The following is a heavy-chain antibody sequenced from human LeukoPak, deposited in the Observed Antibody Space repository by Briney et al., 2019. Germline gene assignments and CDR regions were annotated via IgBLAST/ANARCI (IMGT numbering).Heavy chain of an antibody. V-gene: IGHV3-23*01. J-gene: IGHJ4*02. CDR1: GTTFSSYS. CDR2: ISAGGDLT. CDR3: AKGLISSATYFSYFDY. Sequence: QPGGPLRLSCAASGTTFSSYSMCWVRAAPGRVLEWVATISAGGDLTNYADSVKGRFTISRVSSKNMLYVQMNSLRAEDTAIYYCAKGLISSATYFSYFDYWGQGTLVTVSS. D-gene: IGHD1-26*01.